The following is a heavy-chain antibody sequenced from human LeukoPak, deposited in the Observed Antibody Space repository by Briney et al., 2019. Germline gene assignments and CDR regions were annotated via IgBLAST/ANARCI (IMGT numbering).Heavy chain of an antibody. J-gene: IGHJ4*02. D-gene: IGHD5-18*01. Sequence: GGSLRLSCAASGFTFSSYSMNWVRQAPGKGLEWVSSITSSGRYIYYADTVKGRFTISRDNAKNSLYLQMNSLRAEDTAVYYCARDHPRGYSYGSYFDYWGQGTLVTVSS. CDR2: ITSSGRYI. CDR1: GFTFSSYS. V-gene: IGHV3-21*01. CDR3: ARDHPRGYSYGSYFDY.